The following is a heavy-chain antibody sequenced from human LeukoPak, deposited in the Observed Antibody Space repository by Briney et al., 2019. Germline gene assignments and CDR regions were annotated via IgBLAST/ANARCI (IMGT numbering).Heavy chain of an antibody. CDR2: ISRTGSII. J-gene: IGHJ3*02. CDR3: ARDLIRDDYKDAFDI. V-gene: IGHV3-48*03. CDR1: GFTFSTYE. D-gene: IGHD5-24*01. Sequence: GGSLRLSCAASGFTFSTYELNWVRQAPGKGLEWVSYISRTGSIIYYADSVKGRFTISRGNAKNSLYLQMNSLRAEDTAVYYCARDLIRDDYKDAFDIWGQGTMVTVSS.